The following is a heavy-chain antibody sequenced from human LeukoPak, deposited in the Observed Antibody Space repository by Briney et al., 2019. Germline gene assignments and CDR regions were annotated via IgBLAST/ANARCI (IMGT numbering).Heavy chain of an antibody. V-gene: IGHV3-7*01. J-gene: IGHJ4*02. CDR2: IQRDGSTT. CDR3: ARDLYGSEDV. CDR1: GFTLSNYG. Sequence: GGSLRLYCAASGFTLSNYGMSWVRQIPGKGLEWVANIQRDGSTTYYVDSVEGRFIISRDNTKNSLYLQMNSLRVEDTAVYYCARDLYGSEDVWGQGTLVTVSS. D-gene: IGHD3-10*01.